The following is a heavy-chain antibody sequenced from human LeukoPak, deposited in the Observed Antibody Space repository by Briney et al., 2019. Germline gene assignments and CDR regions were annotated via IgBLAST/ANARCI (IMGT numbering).Heavy chain of an antibody. CDR1: GGSISSYY. V-gene: IGHV4-59*01. Sequence: SETLSLTCTDSGGSISSYYWSWIRQPPGKGLEWIGYIYYSGSTNYNPSLKSRVTISVDTSKNQFSLKLSSVTAADTAVYYCARGGDIGSSWYFFFPNFDYWGQGTLVTVSS. J-gene: IGHJ4*02. CDR2: IYYSGST. CDR3: ARGGDIGSSWYFFFPNFDY. D-gene: IGHD6-13*01.